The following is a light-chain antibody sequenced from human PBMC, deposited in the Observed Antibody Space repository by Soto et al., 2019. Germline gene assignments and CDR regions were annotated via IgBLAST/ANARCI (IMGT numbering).Light chain of an antibody. CDR3: SSYTSSSTVM. J-gene: IGLJ3*02. CDR1: SSDIGGYNY. Sequence: QSALTQPASVSGSPGQSIAISCTGTSSDIGGYNYVSWYQQHPGKAPKLVIYDVNNRPSGVSNRFSGSKSGNTASLTISGLQAEHEADYYCSSYTSSSTVMFGGGTKLTVL. CDR2: DVN. V-gene: IGLV2-14*03.